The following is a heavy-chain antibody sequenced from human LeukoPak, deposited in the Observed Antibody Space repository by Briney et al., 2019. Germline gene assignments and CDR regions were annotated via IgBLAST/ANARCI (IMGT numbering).Heavy chain of an antibody. CDR2: IYYSGST. CDR3: ATRRIAVAAPLDY. CDR1: GASVTSYY. V-gene: IGHV4-59*02. J-gene: IGHJ4*02. Sequence: SETLSLTCAVSGASVTSYYWSWIRQPPGKGLEWIGYIYYSGSTNYNPSLKSRVTMSVDTSKNEFSLKLSSVTTADTAVYYCATRRIAVAAPLDYWGQGTLVTLSS. D-gene: IGHD6-19*01.